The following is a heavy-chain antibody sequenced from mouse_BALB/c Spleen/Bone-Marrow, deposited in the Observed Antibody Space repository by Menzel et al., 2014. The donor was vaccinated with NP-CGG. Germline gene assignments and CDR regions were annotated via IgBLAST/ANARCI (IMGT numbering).Heavy chain of an antibody. CDR3: APYYYGRWFAN. J-gene: IGHJ3*01. Sequence: EVQRVESGAELVKPGASVKLSCTASGFNIQDTYMHWVKQRPEQGLEWIGRIDPANGNIKYDPKFQGKATITADTSSNTAYLQLSSLTSEDTAVYYCAPYYYGRWFANWGQGTLVTVSA. D-gene: IGHD1-1*01. CDR1: GFNIQDTY. CDR2: IDPANGNI. V-gene: IGHV14-3*02.